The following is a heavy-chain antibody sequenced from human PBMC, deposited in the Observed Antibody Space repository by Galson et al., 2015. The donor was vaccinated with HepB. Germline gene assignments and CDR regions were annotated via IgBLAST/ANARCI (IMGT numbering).Heavy chain of an antibody. D-gene: IGHD3-22*01. Sequence: SCKVSGYTLTELSMHWVRQAPGKGLEWMGGFDPEDGETIYAQKFQGRVTMTEDTSTDTAYMELSSLRSEDTAVYYCATDLFSAYDSSGRLPDYWGQGTLVTVSS. J-gene: IGHJ4*02. V-gene: IGHV1-24*01. CDR3: ATDLFSAYDSSGRLPDY. CDR2: FDPEDGET. CDR1: GYTLTELS.